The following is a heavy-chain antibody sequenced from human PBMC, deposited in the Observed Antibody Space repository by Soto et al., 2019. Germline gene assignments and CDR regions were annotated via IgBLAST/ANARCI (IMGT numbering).Heavy chain of an antibody. D-gene: IGHD6-6*01. Sequence: PSETLSLTCTVSGGSISSSSYYWGWIRQPPGKGLEWIGSIYYSGSTYYNPSLKSRVTISVDTSKNQFSLKLSSVTAADTAVYYCARAARRDYYYMDVWGKGTTVTVSS. CDR3: ARAARRDYYYMDV. CDR2: IYYSGST. CDR1: GGSISSSSYY. J-gene: IGHJ6*03. V-gene: IGHV4-39*01.